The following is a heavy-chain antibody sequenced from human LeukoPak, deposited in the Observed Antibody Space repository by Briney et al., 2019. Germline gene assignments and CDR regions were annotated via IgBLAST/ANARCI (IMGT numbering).Heavy chain of an antibody. J-gene: IGHJ4*02. D-gene: IGHD3-10*01. CDR2: VTDSGSFT. CDR3: AQATGAY. V-gene: IGHV3-23*01. CDR1: GFTFSSYA. Sequence: PGGSLRLSCVASGFTFSSYAMSWVRQTPGKGLECVSTVTDSGSFTAIADSVKGRFTISRDNSKNTLYLQMNSLRAEDTALYYCAQATGAYWGQGTLVTVSS.